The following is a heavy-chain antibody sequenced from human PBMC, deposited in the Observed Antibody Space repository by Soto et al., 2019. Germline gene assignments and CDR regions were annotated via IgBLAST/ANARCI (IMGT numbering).Heavy chain of an antibody. CDR1: GFTFISYA. J-gene: IGHJ4*02. CDR3: AKDTDGATYYDFWHY. CDR2: ISGSGGNT. V-gene: IGHV3-23*01. Sequence: EVQLLESGGGLVQPGGSLRLSCAGSGFTFISYAMSWVCQAPGKGLEWVSAISGSGGNTYYADSVKGRFTISRDNSKNTLFLQMNSLRAEDTAVYYCAKDTDGATYYDFWHYWGQGTLVTVSS. D-gene: IGHD3-3*01.